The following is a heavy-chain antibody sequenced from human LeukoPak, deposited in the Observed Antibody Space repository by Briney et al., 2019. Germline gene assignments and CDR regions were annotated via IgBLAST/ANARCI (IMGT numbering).Heavy chain of an antibody. Sequence: SVKVSCKASGYTFTYRYLHWERQAPGQALEWMGWITPFNGNTNYAQKFQDRVTITRDRSMSTAYMELSSLRSEDTAMYYCASGVNSGYHTLDYWGQGTLVTVSS. CDR3: ASGVNSGYHTLDY. D-gene: IGHD5-12*01. V-gene: IGHV1-45*02. CDR2: ITPFNGNT. J-gene: IGHJ4*02. CDR1: GYTFTYRY.